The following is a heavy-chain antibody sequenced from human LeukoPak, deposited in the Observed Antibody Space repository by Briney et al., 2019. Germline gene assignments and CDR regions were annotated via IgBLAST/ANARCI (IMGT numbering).Heavy chain of an antibody. J-gene: IGHJ4*02. D-gene: IGHD1-26*01. CDR1: GFTFTNYA. Sequence: PGGSLRLSCAASGFTFTNYAMSWVRQAPGKGLEWVSGLSGSGNDTYYADSVKGRFTISRDNSKNTLWLQMRTLGAEDTAVYYCVKAGSIRFDYWGQGTLVTVSS. V-gene: IGHV3-23*01. CDR2: LSGSGNDT. CDR3: VKAGSIRFDY.